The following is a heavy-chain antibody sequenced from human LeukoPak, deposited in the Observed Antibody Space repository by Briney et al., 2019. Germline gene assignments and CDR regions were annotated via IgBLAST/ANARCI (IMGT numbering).Heavy chain of an antibody. D-gene: IGHD2-2*01. J-gene: IGHJ4*02. CDR1: GGTFSNYA. Sequence: ASVKVSCKASGGTFSNYAIGWVRQAPGQGLEWIGWINPHSGDTNYAQEFQGRVTMTRDTSISTAYMELSSLRSDDTAVYYCARDRGNSYQPLLYPRYYFDYWGQGTQVTVSS. CDR2: INPHSGDT. V-gene: IGHV1-2*02. CDR3: ARDRGNSYQPLLYPRYYFDY.